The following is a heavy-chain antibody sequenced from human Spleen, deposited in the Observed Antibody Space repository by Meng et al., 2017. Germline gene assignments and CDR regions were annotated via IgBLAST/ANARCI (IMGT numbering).Heavy chain of an antibody. Sequence: GESLKISCEGSGFSFSSYAMHWVRQAPGKGLEWVSSISSSSSYIYYADSVKGRFTISRDNARKSLYLQMTSLRAEDTAVYYCARVRDGYNYVPFDYWGPGTRVTGSS. CDR1: GFSFSSYA. CDR2: ISSSSSYI. D-gene: IGHD5-24*01. J-gene: IGHJ4*02. V-gene: IGHV3-21*01. CDR3: ARVRDGYNYVPFDY.